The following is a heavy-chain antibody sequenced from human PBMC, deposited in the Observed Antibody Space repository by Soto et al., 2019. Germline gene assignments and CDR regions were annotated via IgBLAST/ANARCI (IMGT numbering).Heavy chain of an antibody. CDR3: ANSLRFLEWLPDY. J-gene: IGHJ4*02. CDR1: GFTVSSNY. V-gene: IGHV3-53*01. D-gene: IGHD3-3*01. CDR2: IYSGGST. Sequence: PGGSLRLSCAASGFTVSSNYISWVRQAPGKGLEWVSVIYSGGSTYYADSVKGRFTISRDNSKNTLYLQMNSLRAEDTAVYYCANSLRFLEWLPDYWGQGTLVTVSS.